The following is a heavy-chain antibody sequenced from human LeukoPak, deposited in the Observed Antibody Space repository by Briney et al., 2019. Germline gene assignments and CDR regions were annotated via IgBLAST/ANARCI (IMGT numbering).Heavy chain of an antibody. J-gene: IGHJ4*02. V-gene: IGHV4-59*01. Sequence: KTSETLSLTCTVSGGSISSYYWSWIRQPPGKGLEWIGYIYYSASTNYNPSLKNRVTISVDTSKNQFSLKLSSVTAADTAVYYCARERGAVAFDYWGQGTLVTVSS. CDR3: ARERGAVAFDY. D-gene: IGHD6-19*01. CDR2: IYYSAST. CDR1: GGSISSYY.